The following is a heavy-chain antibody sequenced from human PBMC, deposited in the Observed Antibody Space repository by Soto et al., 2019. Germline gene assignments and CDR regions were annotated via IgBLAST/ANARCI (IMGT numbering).Heavy chain of an antibody. CDR2: INHSGST. J-gene: IGHJ5*02. CDR1: GGSFSGYY. D-gene: IGHD4-17*01. CDR3: ARDGTVGYVGNWFDP. V-gene: IGHV4-34*01. Sequence: PSETLSLTCAVYGGSFSGYYWSWIRQPPGKGLEWIGEINHSGSTNYNPSLKSRVTISVDTSKNQFSLKLSSVTAADTAVYYCARDGTVGYVGNWFDPRGQGTLLTVSS.